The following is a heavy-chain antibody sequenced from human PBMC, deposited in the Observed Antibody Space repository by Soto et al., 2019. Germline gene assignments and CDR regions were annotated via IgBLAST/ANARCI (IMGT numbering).Heavy chain of an antibody. V-gene: IGHV4-31*01. J-gene: IGHJ4*02. D-gene: IGHD5-12*01. CDR2: IYYSGST. CDR1: GGSISSGGYY. CDR3: ARVGANVDIVAYPFDY. Sequence: QVQLQESGPGLVKPSQTLSLTCTVSGGSISSGGYYWSWIRQHPGKGLEWIGYIYYSGSTYYNPSLKSLVTISVDTSKNQFSLKLSSVTAADTAVYYCARVGANVDIVAYPFDYWGQGTLVTVSS.